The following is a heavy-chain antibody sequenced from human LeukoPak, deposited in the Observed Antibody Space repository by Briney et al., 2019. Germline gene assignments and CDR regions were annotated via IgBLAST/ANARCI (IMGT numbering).Heavy chain of an antibody. Sequence: SQTLSLTCTVSGGSISSGGYYWSWIRQHPGKGLEWIGYIYYSGSTYYNPSLKSRVTISVHTSKNQFSLKLSSVTAADTAVYYCARGRGYSGYDYGVDYWGQGTLVTVSS. CDR3: ARGRGYSGYDYGVDY. V-gene: IGHV4-31*03. J-gene: IGHJ4*02. CDR2: IYYSGST. D-gene: IGHD5-12*01. CDR1: GGSISSGGYY.